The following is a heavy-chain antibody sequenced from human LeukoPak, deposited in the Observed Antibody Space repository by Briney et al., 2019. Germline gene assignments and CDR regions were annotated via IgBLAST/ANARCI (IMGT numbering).Heavy chain of an antibody. D-gene: IGHD2-2*01. CDR1: GFTFSSYG. CDR2: IWYDGSNK. J-gene: IGHJ4*02. V-gene: IGHV3-33*01. Sequence: GGSLRLSCAASGFTFSSYGMHWVCQAPGKGLEWVAVIWYDGSNKYYADSVKGRFTISRDNSKNTLYLQMNSLRAEDTAVYYCAREAPRPYYCSSTSCPPGYWGQGTLVTVSS. CDR3: AREAPRPYYCSSTSCPPGY.